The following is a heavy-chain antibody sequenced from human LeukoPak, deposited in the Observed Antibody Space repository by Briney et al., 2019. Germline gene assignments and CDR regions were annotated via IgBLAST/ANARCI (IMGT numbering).Heavy chain of an antibody. D-gene: IGHD5-18*01. CDR2: MNPNSGNT. CDR1: GYTFTSYD. Sequence: ASVKVSCKASGYTFTSYDINWVRQATGQGLEWMGWMNPNSGNTGYAQKFQGRVTMTRNTSISTAYMELSGLRSEDTAVYYCARGPDVDTAMVIWWPSYYYYMDVWGKGTTVTVSS. CDR3: ARGPDVDTAMVIWWPSYYYYMDV. V-gene: IGHV1-8*01. J-gene: IGHJ6*03.